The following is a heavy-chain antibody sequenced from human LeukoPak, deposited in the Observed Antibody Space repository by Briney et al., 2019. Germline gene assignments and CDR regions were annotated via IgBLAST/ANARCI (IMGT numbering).Heavy chain of an antibody. V-gene: IGHV3-64D*06. CDR1: GFTFNIYA. D-gene: IGHD2-21*01. CDR2: ISIDGGGT. Sequence: GGSLRLSCSASGFTFNIYAMHWVRQAPGKGLECVSAISIDGGGTYYADSVKGRFTISRDNSKNTLYLQMSSLRTEDTAVYYCVKYHNSCYSVWGQGTLVAVSS. CDR3: VKYHNSCYSV. J-gene: IGHJ4*02.